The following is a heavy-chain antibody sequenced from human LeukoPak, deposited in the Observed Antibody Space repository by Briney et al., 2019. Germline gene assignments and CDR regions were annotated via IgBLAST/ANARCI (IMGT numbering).Heavy chain of an antibody. J-gene: IGHJ3*02. Sequence: SETLSLTCTVSGGSISSYYWSWIRQPPGKGLELIGYIYYSGSTNYNPSLKSRVTISVDTSKNQFSLKLSSVTAADTAVYYCARTTYYYDSSGYYFSAFDIWGQGTMVTVSS. CDR3: ARTTYYYDSSGYYFSAFDI. V-gene: IGHV4-59*01. D-gene: IGHD3-22*01. CDR2: IYYSGST. CDR1: GGSISSYY.